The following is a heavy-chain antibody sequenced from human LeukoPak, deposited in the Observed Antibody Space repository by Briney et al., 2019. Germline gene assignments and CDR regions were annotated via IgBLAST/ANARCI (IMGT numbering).Heavy chain of an antibody. CDR2: MNPNSGNT. CDR3: ARGSAATLGYYYYYMDV. Sequence: ASVKVSCKASGYTFTSYDINWVRQATGQGLEWMGWMNPNSGNTGYAQKFQGRVTITRNTSISTAYMELSSLRSEDTAVYYCARGSAATLGYYYYYMDVWGKGTTVTVSS. V-gene: IGHV1-8*03. D-gene: IGHD2-15*01. J-gene: IGHJ6*03. CDR1: GYTFTSYD.